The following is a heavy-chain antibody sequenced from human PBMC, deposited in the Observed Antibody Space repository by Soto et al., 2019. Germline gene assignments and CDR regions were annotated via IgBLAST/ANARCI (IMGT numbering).Heavy chain of an antibody. CDR1: GGSIISGGYS. Sequence: SETXSLTCTFSGGSIISGGYSWNWIRQHPGKGLEWIGYIYSSGTTYYNPSLRSLLTISIDTSQNLFSLKLSSVTAADTDVYFCAREEAPSIDSRLDSWGQGTLVTVSS. CDR3: AREEAPSIDSRLDS. D-gene: IGHD2-2*01. CDR2: IYSSGTT. J-gene: IGHJ5*01. V-gene: IGHV4-31*01.